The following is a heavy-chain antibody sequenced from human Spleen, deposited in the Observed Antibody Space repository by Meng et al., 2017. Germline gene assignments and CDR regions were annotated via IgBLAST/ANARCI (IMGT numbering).Heavy chain of an antibody. V-gene: IGHV4-4*07. Sequence: SETLSLTCTVSGGSISSYYWSWIRQPAGKGLEWIGRIYTSGSTNYNPSLKSRVTMSVDTSKNQFSLKLSSVTAADTAVYYCARDLSDYGDYDMYYFDYWGQGTLVTVSS. J-gene: IGHJ4*02. CDR2: IYTSGST. D-gene: IGHD4-17*01. CDR1: GGSISSYY. CDR3: ARDLSDYGDYDMYYFDY.